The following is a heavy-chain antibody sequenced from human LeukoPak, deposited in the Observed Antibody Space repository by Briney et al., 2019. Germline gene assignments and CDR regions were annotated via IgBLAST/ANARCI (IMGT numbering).Heavy chain of an antibody. V-gene: IGHV3-23*01. D-gene: IGHD6-19*01. CDR1: GFTFSSYA. Sequence: GGSLRLSCAASGFTFSSYAMSWVRQAPGKGREWVSAISGSGGSTYYADSVKGRFTISRDNSKNTLYLQMNSLRAEDTAVYYCAKDLVAVAGIGVYDYWGQGTLVTVSS. J-gene: IGHJ4*02. CDR3: AKDLVAVAGIGVYDY. CDR2: ISGSGGST.